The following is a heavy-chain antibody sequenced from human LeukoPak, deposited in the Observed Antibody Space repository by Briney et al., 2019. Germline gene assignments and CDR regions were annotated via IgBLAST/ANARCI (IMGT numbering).Heavy chain of an antibody. CDR1: GGSISSGSYY. D-gene: IGHD3-3*01. V-gene: IGHV4-61*02. Sequence: SETLSLTCTVSGGSISSGSYYWSWIRQPAGKGLEWIGRIYTSGSTNYNPSPKSRVTISVDTSKNQFPLKLSSVTAADTAVYYCARGFWSGYDYWGQGTLVTVSS. CDR3: ARGFWSGYDY. CDR2: IYTSGST. J-gene: IGHJ4*02.